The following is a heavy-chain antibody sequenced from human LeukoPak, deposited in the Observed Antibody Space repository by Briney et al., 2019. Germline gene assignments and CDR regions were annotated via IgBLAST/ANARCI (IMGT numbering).Heavy chain of an antibody. CDR2: IIPIFGTA. D-gene: IGHD3-3*01. Sequence: SVKGSCEASGGTFSSYAISWVRQAPGQGLVWMGGIIPIFGTANYAQKFQGRVTITADESTSTAYMELSSLRSEDTAVYYCARDEPLRFLEWLSGYYYYMDVWGKGTTVTVSS. J-gene: IGHJ6*03. CDR1: GGTFSSYA. CDR3: ARDEPLRFLEWLSGYYYYMDV. V-gene: IGHV1-69*13.